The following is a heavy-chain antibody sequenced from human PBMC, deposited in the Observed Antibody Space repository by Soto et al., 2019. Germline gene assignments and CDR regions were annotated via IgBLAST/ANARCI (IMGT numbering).Heavy chain of an antibody. V-gene: IGHV4-30-4*01. CDR2: IYYSGST. Sequence: SETLSLTCTVSGGSISSGDYYWSWIRQPPGKGLEWIGYIYYSGSTYYNPSLKSRVTISVDTSKNQFSLKLSSVTAADAAVYYCARGITIFGVVISDVFDPWGRGTLVPVSS. CDR1: GGSISSGDYY. J-gene: IGHJ5*02. CDR3: ARGITIFGVVISDVFDP. D-gene: IGHD3-3*01.